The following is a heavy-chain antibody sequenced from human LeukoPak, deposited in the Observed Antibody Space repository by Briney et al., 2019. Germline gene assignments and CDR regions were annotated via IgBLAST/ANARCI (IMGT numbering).Heavy chain of an antibody. CDR1: GGSISSYY. Sequence: SETLSLTCTVSGGSISSYYWSWIRQPPGKGLEWIGYIYYSGSTNYNPSLESRLSISVDTSKNQFSLKLDSVTAADTAVYYCARRRFFDWLGDGMDVWGQGTTVIVSS. J-gene: IGHJ6*02. CDR2: IYYSGST. D-gene: IGHD3-9*01. CDR3: ARRRFFDWLGDGMDV. V-gene: IGHV4-59*08.